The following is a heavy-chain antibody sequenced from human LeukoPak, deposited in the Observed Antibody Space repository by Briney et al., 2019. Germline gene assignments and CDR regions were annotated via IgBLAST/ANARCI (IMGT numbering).Heavy chain of an antibody. V-gene: IGHV3-23*01. CDR1: GFTFSSFA. CDR3: AKWAFYDFWSGYYWYYFDY. D-gene: IGHD3-3*01. CDR2: ISGRGGST. Sequence: GGSLRLSCAASGFTFSSFAISWVRQGPGKGLEWVASISGRGGSTYYADSVKGRFTISRDNSKNTLYLQMNGLRAEDTAVYYCAKWAFYDFWSGYYWYYFDYWGQGTLVTVSS. J-gene: IGHJ4*02.